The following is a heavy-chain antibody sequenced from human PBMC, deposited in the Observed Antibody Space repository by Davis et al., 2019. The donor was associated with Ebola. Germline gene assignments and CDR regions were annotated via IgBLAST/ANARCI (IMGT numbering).Heavy chain of an antibody. Sequence: LSLTCAASGFNFRSYGMHWVRQAPDKGLEWVAVIWYDGSRKYYGDSVKGRFTISRDNSNNLLYLQMNSLRAEDTAVYYCASPSGGAAYYYYGMDVWGQGTTVTVSS. D-gene: IGHD6-25*01. V-gene: IGHV3-33*01. CDR3: ASPSGGAAYYYYGMDV. J-gene: IGHJ6*02. CDR2: IWYDGSRK. CDR1: GFNFRSYG.